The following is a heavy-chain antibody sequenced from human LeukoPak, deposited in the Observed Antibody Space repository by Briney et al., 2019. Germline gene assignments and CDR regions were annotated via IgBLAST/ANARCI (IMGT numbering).Heavy chain of an antibody. D-gene: IGHD5-12*01. CDR1: GFTFSGYA. CDR2: IRGSGDST. J-gene: IGHJ4*02. Sequence: PGGSLRLSCAASGFTFSGYAMNWVRQAPGKGLEWVSAIRGSGDSTYYADSVKGRFTISRDNSKNTLYLQMNSLRADDTAVYYCAKGLGLVSWYRGIDYWGQGTLVTVSS. CDR3: AKGLGLVSWYRGIDY. V-gene: IGHV3-23*01.